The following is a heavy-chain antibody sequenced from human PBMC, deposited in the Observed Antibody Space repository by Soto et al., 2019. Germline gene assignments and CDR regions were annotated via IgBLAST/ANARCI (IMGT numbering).Heavy chain of an antibody. CDR1: GGSISSGGYY. D-gene: IGHD2-15*01. CDR2: IYYSGST. V-gene: IGHV4-31*03. J-gene: IGHJ4*02. Sequence: SETLSLTCTVSGGSISSGGYYWSWIRQHPGKGLEWIGYIYYSGSTYYNRSLKSRVTISVDTSKNQFSLKLSSVTAADTAVYYCARDRARYCSGGSCYRGYFDYWGQGTLVTVSS. CDR3: ARDRARYCSGGSCYRGYFDY.